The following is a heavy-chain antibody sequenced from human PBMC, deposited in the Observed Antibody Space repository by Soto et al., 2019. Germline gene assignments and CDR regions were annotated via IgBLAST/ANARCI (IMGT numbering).Heavy chain of an antibody. D-gene: IGHD2-8*01. CDR2: VHPSGST. CDR1: SASLGDHY. V-gene: IGHV4-34*01. CDR3: VRQRTSVLTQAYFDY. J-gene: IGHJ4*02. Sequence: SETLSLTCAVFSASLGDHYLAWIRQSPDKGLEWIGEVHPSGSTDYNPSVKSRVTISVDTSKNQFSLNLNSVTASDTAVYFCVRQRTSVLTQAYFDYWGPGALVTVSS.